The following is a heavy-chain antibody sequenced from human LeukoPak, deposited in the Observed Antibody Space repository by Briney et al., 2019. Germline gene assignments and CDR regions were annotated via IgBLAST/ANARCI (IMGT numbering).Heavy chain of an antibody. J-gene: IGHJ5*02. CDR1: GFTFSSYA. D-gene: IGHD5-18*01. V-gene: IGHV3-64*01. CDR2: ITSNGGST. CDR3: ATASYGYGNAWFDP. Sequence: QTGGSLRLSCAASGFTFSSYAMHWVRQAPGKGLEYVAGITSNGGSTHHANSVKGRFTISRDNSKNTLYLRMGSLRAEDMAVYYCATASYGYGNAWFDPWGQGTLVTVSS.